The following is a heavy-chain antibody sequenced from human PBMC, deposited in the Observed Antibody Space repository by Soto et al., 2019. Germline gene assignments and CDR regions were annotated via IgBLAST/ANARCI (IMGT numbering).Heavy chain of an antibody. CDR3: ARVHFRNWFDP. CDR1: GFTFSDHY. J-gene: IGHJ5*02. V-gene: IGHV3-72*01. CDR2: TRNKANSYTT. Sequence: EVQLVESGGGLVQPGGSLRLSCAASGFTFSDHYMDWVRQAPGKGLEWVGRTRNKANSYTTEYAASVKGRFTISRDDSKNSLYLQMNSLNTEDTAVYYCARVHFRNWFDPWGQGTLVTVSS. D-gene: IGHD3-3*02.